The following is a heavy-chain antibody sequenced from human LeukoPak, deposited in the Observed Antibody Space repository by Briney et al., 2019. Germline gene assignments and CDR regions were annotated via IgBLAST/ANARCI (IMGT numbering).Heavy chain of an antibody. V-gene: IGHV3-7*04. D-gene: IGHD6-13*01. Sequence: QPGGSLRLSCAASGFIFSTLWMGWVRQAPGKGLEWVANIKQDGSEKYYVDSVEGRFTISRDNAKNSLFLQMNSLRVEDTAVYYCARILWYDRSWDFDYWGQGTLVTVSS. CDR1: GFIFSTLW. J-gene: IGHJ4*02. CDR3: ARILWYDRSWDFDY. CDR2: IKQDGSEK.